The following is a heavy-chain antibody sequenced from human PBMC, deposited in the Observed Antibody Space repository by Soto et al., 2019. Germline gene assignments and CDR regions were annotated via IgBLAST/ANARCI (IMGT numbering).Heavy chain of an antibody. D-gene: IGHD4-17*01. CDR3: ARCFHGDYARAFDI. CDR2: IYYSGST. CDR1: GGAISSGGYY. V-gene: IGHV4-31*03. Sequence: TLSLTCTVSGGAISSGGYYWICMGEGPGKGLEWIGYIYYSGSTYYNPSLKSRVTISVDTSKNQFSLKLSSVTAADTAVYYCARCFHGDYARAFDIWGQGTMVTVSS. J-gene: IGHJ3*02.